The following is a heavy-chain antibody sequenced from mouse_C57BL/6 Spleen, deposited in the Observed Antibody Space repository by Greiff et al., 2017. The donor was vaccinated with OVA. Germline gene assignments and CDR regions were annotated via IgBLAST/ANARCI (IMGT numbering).Heavy chain of an antibody. J-gene: IGHJ3*01. CDR2: IYPGDGDT. CDR1: GYAFSSSW. V-gene: IGHV1-82*01. CDR3: ARDLDWFAY. Sequence: VHLVESGPELVKPGASVKISCKASGYAFSSSWMNWVKQRPGKGLEWIGRIYPGDGDTNYNGKFKGKATLTADKSSSTAYMQLSSLTSEDSAVYFCARDLDWFAYWGQGTLVTVSA.